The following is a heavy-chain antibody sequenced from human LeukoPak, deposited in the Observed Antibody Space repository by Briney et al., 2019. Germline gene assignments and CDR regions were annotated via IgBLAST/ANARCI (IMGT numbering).Heavy chain of an antibody. D-gene: IGHD3-10*01. J-gene: IGHJ4*02. CDR2: IYPQDSET. Sequence: GESLKISCIASGYXFTSCWICWVRQMPGRGLEWMGIIYPQDSETRYSPSFQGQVTISVDKSITTAYLQWSSLKASDTAMYYCARVRPGSYYFDYWGQGTLVTVSS. CDR1: GYXFTSCW. CDR3: ARVRPGSYYFDY. V-gene: IGHV5-51*01.